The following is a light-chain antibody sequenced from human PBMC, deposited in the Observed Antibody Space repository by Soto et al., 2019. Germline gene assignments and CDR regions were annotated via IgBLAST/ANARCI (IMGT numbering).Light chain of an antibody. CDR1: QGIGDT. CDR3: QQYGSSPLT. V-gene: IGKV3D-20*01. J-gene: IGKJ4*01. Sequence: EVVLTQSPATLSVSPGEGVTLSCRASQGIGDTLAWYQQKPGLAPRLLIYDASSRATGIPDRFSGSGSGTDFTLTISRLEPEDFAVYYCQQYGSSPLTFGGGTKVDIK. CDR2: DAS.